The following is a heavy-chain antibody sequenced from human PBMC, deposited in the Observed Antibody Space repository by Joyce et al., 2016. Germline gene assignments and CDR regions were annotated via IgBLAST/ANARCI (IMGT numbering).Heavy chain of an antibody. D-gene: IGHD3-9*01. CDR3: ARERNVIRFFDWLRDDAFDI. J-gene: IGHJ3*02. CDR1: GYTFTDYY. V-gene: IGHV1-2*06. CDR2: SHPSGGGT. Sequence: QVHLVQSGAAVKKPGASVRVSCKASGYTFTDYYLHWVRQAPGQGREWMGRSHPSGGGTNYAQKFQGRVTMTRDTSITTAYMELRRLRSDDTAVYFCARERNVIRFFDWLRDDAFDIWGQGTTVTVSS.